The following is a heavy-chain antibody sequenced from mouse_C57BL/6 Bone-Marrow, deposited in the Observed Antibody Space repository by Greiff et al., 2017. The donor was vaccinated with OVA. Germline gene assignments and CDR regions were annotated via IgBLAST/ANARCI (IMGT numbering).Heavy chain of an antibody. CDR1: GYTFTDHT. J-gene: IGHJ3*01. D-gene: IGHD2-4*01. CDR2: IYPRDGST. Sequence: VKLQESDAELVKPGASVKISCKVSGYTFTDHTIHWMKQRPEQGLEWIGYIYPRDGSTKYNEKFKGKATLTADESSSTAYMQLNSLTSEDSAVYFCAREGDYDGGAWFAYWGQGTLVTVSA. V-gene: IGHV1-78*01. CDR3: AREGDYDGGAWFAY.